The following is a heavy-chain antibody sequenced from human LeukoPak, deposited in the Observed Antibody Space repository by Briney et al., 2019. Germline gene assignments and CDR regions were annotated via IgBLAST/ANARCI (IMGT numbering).Heavy chain of an antibody. Sequence: SETLSLTCSVSGGSITNYYWSWLRQPPGKGLEWIGFIYYSGSTTYNPSLKSRVTMSVDTSKNQFSLSLTSVTAADMATYYCARHPISWPHYFDYWGQGTLVTVSS. CDR3: ARHPISWPHYFDY. D-gene: IGHD5-24*01. J-gene: IGHJ4*02. CDR1: GGSITNYY. CDR2: IYYSGST. V-gene: IGHV4-59*08.